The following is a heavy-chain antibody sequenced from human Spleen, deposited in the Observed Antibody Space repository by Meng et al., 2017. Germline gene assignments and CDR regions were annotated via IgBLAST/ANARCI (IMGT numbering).Heavy chain of an antibody. CDR3: SGHVDY. V-gene: IGHV3-15*01. Sequence: GESLKISCAASGFYFSNAWMSWVRQAPGKGLEWVGRIKSNTDGGTAEYAAPVTGRFTISRDDSENTFYLQMNSLKTEDTAVYYCSGHVDYWGHGTLVTVSS. CDR1: GFYFSNAW. J-gene: IGHJ4*01. CDR2: IKSNTDGGTA.